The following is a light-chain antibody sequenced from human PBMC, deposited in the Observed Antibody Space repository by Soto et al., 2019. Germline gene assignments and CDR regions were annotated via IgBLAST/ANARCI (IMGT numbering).Light chain of an antibody. J-gene: IGLJ2*01. Sequence: QLVLTQSSSASASLGSSVKLTCTLSSGHSTYIIAWHQQQPGKAPRYLMKLEGSGSYNKGSGIPDRFSGSSSGADRYLTISILQFEDEADYYCETWDTNVVVFGGGTKVTVL. V-gene: IGLV4-60*02. CDR3: ETWDTNVVV. CDR2: LEGSGSY. CDR1: SGHSTYI.